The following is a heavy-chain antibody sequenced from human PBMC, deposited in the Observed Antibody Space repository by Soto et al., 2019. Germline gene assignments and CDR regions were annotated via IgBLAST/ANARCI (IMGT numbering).Heavy chain of an antibody. CDR2: IGPESGAT. D-gene: IGHD5-12*01. Sequence: ASVKVSCKASGYTFTGHYIHWVRQAPEQGPEWMGEIGPESGATRYAQRFQGRVTMTRDMSITTVYMELNNLRPDDTVVYYCGGGRSGQIVVSHWGQGTPVTVSS. CDR1: GYTFTGHY. V-gene: IGHV1-2*05. J-gene: IGHJ4*02. CDR3: GGGRSGQIVVSH.